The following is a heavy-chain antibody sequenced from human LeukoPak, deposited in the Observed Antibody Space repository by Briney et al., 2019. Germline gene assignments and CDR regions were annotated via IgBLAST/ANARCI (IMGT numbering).Heavy chain of an antibody. CDR3: ARMVRGVTNWFDP. J-gene: IGHJ5*02. Sequence: GGSLRLSCAASGFTFSSYAMSWVRQAPGKGLEWVSAISGGGGATFYADSVKGRFTISRDNSKNTLYLQMNSLRAEDTAVYYCARMVRGVTNWFDPWGQGTLVTVSS. D-gene: IGHD3-10*01. V-gene: IGHV3-23*01. CDR2: ISGGGGAT. CDR1: GFTFSSYA.